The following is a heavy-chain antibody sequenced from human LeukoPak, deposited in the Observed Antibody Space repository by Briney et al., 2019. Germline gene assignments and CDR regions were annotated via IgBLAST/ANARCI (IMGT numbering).Heavy chain of an antibody. D-gene: IGHD3-10*01. CDR3: ARKARTSITMVRGVRSYYYMDV. CDR1: GFTFSSYE. CDR2: ISSSGSTI. Sequence: GGSLRLSCAASGFTFSSYEMNWVRQAPGKGLEWVSYISSSGSTIYYADSVKGRFTISRDDAKNSLYLQMNSLRAEDTAVYYCARKARTSITMVRGVRSYYYMDVWGKGTTVTVSS. J-gene: IGHJ6*03. V-gene: IGHV3-48*03.